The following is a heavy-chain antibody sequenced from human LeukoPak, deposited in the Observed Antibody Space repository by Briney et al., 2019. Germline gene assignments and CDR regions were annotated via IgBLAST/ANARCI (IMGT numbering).Heavy chain of an antibody. D-gene: IGHD3-10*01. J-gene: IGHJ4*02. CDR1: EFTFDDYG. V-gene: IGHV3-20*01. CDR2: INWNGGST. CDR3: ARGARGVSGYYFDY. Sequence: GGSLRLSCATSEFTFDDYGMSWVRQAPGKGLEWVSGINWNGGSTGYADSVKGRFTISRDNAKNSLYLQMNSLWAEDTAFYHCARGARGVSGYYFDYWGQGTLVTVSS.